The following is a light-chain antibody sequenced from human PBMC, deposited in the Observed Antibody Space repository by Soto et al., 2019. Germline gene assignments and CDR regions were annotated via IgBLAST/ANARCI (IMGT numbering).Light chain of an antibody. CDR2: DTS. J-gene: IGLJ1*01. Sequence: QAVVTQEPSLTVSPGGTVTLTCGSRTGAVTSGHFPYWFQQKPGQAARTLLSDTSDKHSWTPARFSGSLLGGKAALTLSGAQSEDEADYYCLLFYSGAYVFGTGTKLTVL. CDR1: TGAVTSGHF. CDR3: LLFYSGAYV. V-gene: IGLV7-46*01.